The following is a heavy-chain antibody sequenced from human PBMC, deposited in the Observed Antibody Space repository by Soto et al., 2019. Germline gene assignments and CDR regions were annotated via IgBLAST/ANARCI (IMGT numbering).Heavy chain of an antibody. D-gene: IGHD7-27*01. V-gene: IGHV6-1*01. CDR1: GDSVSSNTAA. Sequence: SETLSLSCAVFGDSVSSNTAAWTWIRQSPSRGLEWLGRTYYRSKWYNDYAVSVKSRITINPDTSRNQFSLQLNSVTPEDTAVYYCARDLGAFDIWGQGTMVT. CDR3: ARDLGAFDI. J-gene: IGHJ3*02. CDR2: TYYRSKWYN.